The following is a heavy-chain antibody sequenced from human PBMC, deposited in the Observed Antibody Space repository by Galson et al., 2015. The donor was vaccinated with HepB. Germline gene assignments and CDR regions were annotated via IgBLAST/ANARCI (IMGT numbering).Heavy chain of an antibody. CDR2: ISGSDGST. J-gene: IGHJ4*02. D-gene: IGHD3-22*01. V-gene: IGHV3-23*01. CDR1: GFTFSSYA. CDR3: ASEGGHTMREPFDY. Sequence: SLRLSCAASGFTFSSYAMSWVRQAPGKGLEWVSGISGSDGSTYYADSVKGRLTISRDNAKNSLYLQMNSLRAEDTAVYYCASEGGHTMREPFDYWGQGTLVTVSS.